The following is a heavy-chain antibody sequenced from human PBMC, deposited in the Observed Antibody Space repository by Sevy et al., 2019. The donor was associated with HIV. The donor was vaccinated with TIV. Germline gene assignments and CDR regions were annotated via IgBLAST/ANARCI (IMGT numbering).Heavy chain of an antibody. V-gene: IGHV1-18*01. CDR1: GYTFTSYG. D-gene: IGHD3-10*01. CDR3: SRDSSYYYGSGSYFDY. CDR2: ISAYNGNT. Sequence: ASVKVSCKASGYTFTSYGISWVRQAPGQGLEWMGWISAYNGNTNYAQKLQGRVTMTTDTSTSTAYMELRSLRSDDTAVDYFSRDSSYYYGSGSYFDYWGQGTLVTVSS. J-gene: IGHJ4*02.